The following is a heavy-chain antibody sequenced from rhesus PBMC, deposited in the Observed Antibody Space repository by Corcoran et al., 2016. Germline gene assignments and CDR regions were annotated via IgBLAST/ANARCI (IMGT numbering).Heavy chain of an antibody. V-gene: IGHV4-173*01. Sequence: QLQLQESGPGLVKPSETLSLTCAVSGGSISSNYWSWIRQPPGKGLEWIGRISCSGGSTDYNPTLRSRVTISTDTSKNQFSLKLSSVTAADTVVYYCATLVVVAMGGFDYWGQGVLVTVSS. CDR3: ATLVVVAMGGFDY. CDR1: GGSISSNY. D-gene: IGHD2-21*01. CDR2: ISCSGGST. J-gene: IGHJ4*01.